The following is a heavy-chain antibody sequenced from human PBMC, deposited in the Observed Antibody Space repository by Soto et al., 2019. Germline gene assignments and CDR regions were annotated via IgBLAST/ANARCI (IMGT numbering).Heavy chain of an antibody. V-gene: IGHV3-49*03. CDR2: IRSNIYDGTT. Sequence: PGGSLRLSCLASGFTFRDYAISWFRQAPGQGLQWVSFIRSNIYDGTTEYATSAKGRFTISRDDPKTIAYLQMSRLKFDDTAVYFCARDYSGWPDYWGQGTLVTVSS. D-gene: IGHD5-12*01. CDR3: ARDYSGWPDY. J-gene: IGHJ4*02. CDR1: GFTFRDYA.